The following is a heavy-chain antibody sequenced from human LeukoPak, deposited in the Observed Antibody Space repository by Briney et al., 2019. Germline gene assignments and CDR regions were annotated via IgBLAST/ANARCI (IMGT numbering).Heavy chain of an antibody. J-gene: IGHJ4*02. Sequence: SETLSLTCTVSGYSISSGYYWGWIRQPPGKGLEWIGSIYHSGSTYYNPSLKSRVTISVDTSKNQFSLKLSSVTAADTAVYYCARGVIATGGNDFDYWGQGTLVTVSS. V-gene: IGHV4-38-2*02. CDR2: IYHSGST. D-gene: IGHD6-13*01. CDR3: ARGVIATGGNDFDY. CDR1: GYSISSGYY.